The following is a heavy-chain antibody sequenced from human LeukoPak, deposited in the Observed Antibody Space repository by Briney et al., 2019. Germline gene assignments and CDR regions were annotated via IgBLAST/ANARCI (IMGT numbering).Heavy chain of an antibody. J-gene: IGHJ4*02. CDR1: GGSITTYY. CDR3: ARQITSSNVDY. CDR2: IHNSGSA. V-gene: IGHV4-59*08. Sequence: SETLSLTCTVSGGSITTYYWSWIRQPPGKGLEWIGYIHNSGSANYNPSPRGRVTISVDTSKDQFSLKLSSVTAADTAVYYCARQITSSNVDYWGQGTLVTVSS. D-gene: IGHD4-11*01.